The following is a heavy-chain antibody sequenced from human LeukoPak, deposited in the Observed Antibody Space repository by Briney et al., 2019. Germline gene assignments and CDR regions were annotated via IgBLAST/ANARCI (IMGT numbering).Heavy chain of an antibody. Sequence: SETLSLTCTVSGGSISSSSYYWGWIRQPPGKGLEWIGSIYYSGSTYYNPSLKSRVTISVDTSKNQFSLKLSSVTAADTAVYYCARLAVVAAFDIRGQGTMVTVSS. CDR3: ARLAVVAAFDI. J-gene: IGHJ3*02. V-gene: IGHV4-39*01. D-gene: IGHD2-2*01. CDR1: GGSISSSSYY. CDR2: IYYSGST.